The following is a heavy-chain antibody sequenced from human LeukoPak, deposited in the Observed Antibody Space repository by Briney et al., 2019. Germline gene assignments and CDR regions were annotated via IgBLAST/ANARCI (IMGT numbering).Heavy chain of an antibody. Sequence: GGSLRLSCAASGVTVSSNYMSWVRQAPGKGLEWVSGIYSGGSTYYADSVKGRFTISRDNSKNTLYLQMNSLRAEDTAVYYCARSQPVSDWNERAGPLDYWGQGTLVTVSS. V-gene: IGHV3-53*01. D-gene: IGHD1-1*01. J-gene: IGHJ4*02. CDR3: ARSQPVSDWNERAGPLDY. CDR1: GVTVSSNY. CDR2: IYSGGST.